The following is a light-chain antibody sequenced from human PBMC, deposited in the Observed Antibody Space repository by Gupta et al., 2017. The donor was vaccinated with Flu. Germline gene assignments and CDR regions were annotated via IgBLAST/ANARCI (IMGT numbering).Light chain of an antibody. CDR2: AAS. V-gene: IGKV1-39*01. J-gene: IGKJ2*01. CDR1: QSISSY. CDR3: QQSDSTPST. Sequence: DIQMTQSPSSLSASVGDRVTITCRASQSISSYLNWYQQKPGKAPKLLIYAASSLQSGVPSRFSGSGSGTDFTLTISSLQPEDFATYYCQQSDSTPSTFGQGTKLDIK.